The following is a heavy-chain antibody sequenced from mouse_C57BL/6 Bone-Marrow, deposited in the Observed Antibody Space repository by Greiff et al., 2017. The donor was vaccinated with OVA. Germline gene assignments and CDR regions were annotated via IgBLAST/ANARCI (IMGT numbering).Heavy chain of an antibody. J-gene: IGHJ3*01. CDR3: ARSHYGSFAY. V-gene: IGHV1-52*01. Sequence: QVQLQQPGAELVRPGSSVKLSCKASGYTFTSYWMHWVKQRPIQGLEWIGNIDPSDSETHYNQKFKDKATLTVDKSSSTDYMQLSSLTSEDSAVYYCARSHYGSFAYWGQGTLVTVSA. CDR1: GYTFTSYW. CDR2: IDPSDSET. D-gene: IGHD1-1*01.